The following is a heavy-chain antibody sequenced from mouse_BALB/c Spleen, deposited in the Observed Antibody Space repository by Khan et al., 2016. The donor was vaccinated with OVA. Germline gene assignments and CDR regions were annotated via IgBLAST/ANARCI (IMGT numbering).Heavy chain of an antibody. Sequence: VQLQESGPGLVAPSQSLSITCTVSDFSLSNYDISWFRQPPGKGLEWLGLIWTGGGTNYNSAFMSRLSISKDNSKSQVFLKMNSLQTDDTAIYYCVRGLLKWGQGTSVTVSS. J-gene: IGHJ4*01. CDR1: DFSLSNYD. D-gene: IGHD1-1*01. V-gene: IGHV2-9-2*01. CDR2: IWTGGGT. CDR3: VRGLLK.